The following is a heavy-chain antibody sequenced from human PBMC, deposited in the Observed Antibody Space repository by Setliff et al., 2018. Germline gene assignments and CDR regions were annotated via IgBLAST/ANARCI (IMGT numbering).Heavy chain of an antibody. CDR1: GASISGSAYY. D-gene: IGHD3-3*01. CDR2: IYYSGST. CDR3: ARGRSNFWGYYFDY. J-gene: IGHJ4*02. V-gene: IGHV4-39*01. Sequence: SETLSLTCNVSGASISGSAYYWGWIRQPPGKGLEWIGSIYYSGSTYYNPSLKSRVTISVDTSKNQLSLKLSSVTAADTAVYYCARGRSNFWGYYFDYWGQGTLVTVSS.